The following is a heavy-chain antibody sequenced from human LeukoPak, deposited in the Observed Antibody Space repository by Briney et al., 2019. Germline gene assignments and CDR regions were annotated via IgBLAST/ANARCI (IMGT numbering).Heavy chain of an antibody. D-gene: IGHD4-11*01. CDR2: IYYSGST. CDR3: ARTSELDYSNSPVELAA. V-gene: IGHV4-59*08. J-gene: IGHJ4*02. CDR1: GGSISPYY. Sequence: PSETLSLTCTVSGGSISPYYWSWIRQPPGKGLEWIGYIYYSGSTNYNPSLKSRVTISVDTSKNQFSLKLSSVIAADTAVYYCARTSELDYSNSPVELAAWGQGTLVTVSS.